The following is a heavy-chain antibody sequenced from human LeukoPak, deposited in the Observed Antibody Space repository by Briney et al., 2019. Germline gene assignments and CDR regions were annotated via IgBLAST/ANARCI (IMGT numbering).Heavy chain of an antibody. V-gene: IGHV1-69*05. CDR3: IRSPYY. CDR2: IIPIFGTA. J-gene: IGHJ4*02. Sequence: ASVKVPCKASGGTFSSYAISWVRQAPGQGLEWMGGIIPIFGTANHAQKFQGRVTITTDESTSTAYMELSSLRSEDTAVYYCIRSPYYWGQGTLVTVSS. CDR1: GGTFSSYA.